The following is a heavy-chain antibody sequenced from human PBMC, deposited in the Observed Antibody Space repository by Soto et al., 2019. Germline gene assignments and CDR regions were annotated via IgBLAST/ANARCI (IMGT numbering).Heavy chain of an antibody. J-gene: IGHJ4*02. Sequence: PSETLSLTFAVSGASVSSTSWWSWVRQPPGKGPEWIGEINHRGSANYNPSLKSRVTISVDISKSQFSLRLTSVTAADTAVYYCARYNAASGTYYFDFWGQGALVTVS. D-gene: IGHD6-13*01. CDR3: ARYNAASGTYYFDF. V-gene: IGHV4-4*02. CDR2: INHRGSA. CDR1: GASVSSTSW.